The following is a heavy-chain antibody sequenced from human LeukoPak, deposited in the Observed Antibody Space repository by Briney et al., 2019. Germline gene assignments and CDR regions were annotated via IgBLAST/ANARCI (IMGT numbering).Heavy chain of an antibody. J-gene: IGHJ4*02. CDR3: TRERDYTDEY. D-gene: IGHD4-11*01. CDR1: GFTFGDYA. CDR2: IRGKGSGGST. Sequence: GGSLRLSCTGSGFTFGDYAMSWFRQAPGKGLEWVGFIRGKGSGGSTEYAASVKGRFTISRDDSRSMAYLQMDGLRTEDTAVYYCTRERDYTDEYWGQGTPVTVSS. V-gene: IGHV3-49*03.